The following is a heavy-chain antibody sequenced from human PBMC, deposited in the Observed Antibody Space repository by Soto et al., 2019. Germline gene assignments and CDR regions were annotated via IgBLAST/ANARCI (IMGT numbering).Heavy chain of an antibody. CDR3: TRRSRWYYYGTASYYNLWFDS. CDR2: FHNSGST. V-gene: IGHV4-39*01. CDR1: GDSISNPAHS. Sequence: PPETLPLTFTGSGDSISNPAHSWGFILPPPRKALEVIGSFHNSGSTYFNPSLKSRVTISVDTSKNQFSLKLSSVTAADTAVYFCTRRSRWYYYGTASYYNLWFDSWGQGTLVTVS. J-gene: IGHJ5*01. D-gene: IGHD3-10*01.